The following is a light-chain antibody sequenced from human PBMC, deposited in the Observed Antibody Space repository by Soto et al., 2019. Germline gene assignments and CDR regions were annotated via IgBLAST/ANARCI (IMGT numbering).Light chain of an antibody. V-gene: IGKV4-1*01. CDR1: QAVFYDSNSKNY. J-gene: IGKJ2*01. Sequence: DIVMTQSPDSLAVSLGERATINCKSDQAVFYDSNSKNYLAWYQQKPGHPPRLLIYWASTRESGVPDRCSGSGAGVHLTHSINSVQAVDVAVYYGRRYYAIPLTFGQGTKLEIK. CDR3: RRYYAIPLT. CDR2: WAS.